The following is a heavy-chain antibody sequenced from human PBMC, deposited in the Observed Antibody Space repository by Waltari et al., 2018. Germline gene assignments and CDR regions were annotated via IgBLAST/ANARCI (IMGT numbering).Heavy chain of an antibody. V-gene: IGHV3-74*01. CDR3: ARINRLRNWYFDL. CDR1: GFTFSSYW. Sequence: EVQLVESGGGIVQPGGSLRLSCAASGFTFSSYWMHWVRQAPGKGLVWVSRANSDGSSTSYADSVKGRFTISRDNAKSTVYLQMNSLRAEDTAVYYCARINRLRNWYFDLWGRGTLVTVSS. D-gene: IGHD2-21*01. CDR2: ANSDGSST. J-gene: IGHJ2*01.